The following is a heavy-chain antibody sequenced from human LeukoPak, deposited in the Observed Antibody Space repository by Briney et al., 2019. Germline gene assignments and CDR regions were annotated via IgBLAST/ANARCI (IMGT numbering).Heavy chain of an antibody. V-gene: IGHV3-23*01. CDR3: ARSARLMKGVVEVTALDD. J-gene: IGHJ4*02. Sequence: PGGSLRLSCAASGFTFSSYGMTWVRQAPGKGLEWVSGISGSGGSTYYTDSVKGRFTISRDNSKNTLYLQMNALRAEDTAVYYCARSARLMKGVVEVTALDDWGQGTLVTVSS. CDR2: ISGSGGST. CDR1: GFTFSSYG. D-gene: IGHD3-3*01.